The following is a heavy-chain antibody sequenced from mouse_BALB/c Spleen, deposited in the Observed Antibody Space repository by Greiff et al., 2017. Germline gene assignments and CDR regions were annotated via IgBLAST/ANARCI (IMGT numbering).Heavy chain of an antibody. V-gene: IGHV1-20*02. Sequence: VQLQQSGPELVKPGASVKISCKASGYSFTGYFMNWVMQSHGKSLEWIGRINPYNGDTFYNQKFKGKATLTVDKSSSTAHMELRSLASEDSAVYYCARGKYGNYEGFAYWGQGTLVTVSA. J-gene: IGHJ3*01. D-gene: IGHD2-10*02. CDR1: GYSFTGYF. CDR2: INPYNGDT. CDR3: ARGKYGNYEGFAY.